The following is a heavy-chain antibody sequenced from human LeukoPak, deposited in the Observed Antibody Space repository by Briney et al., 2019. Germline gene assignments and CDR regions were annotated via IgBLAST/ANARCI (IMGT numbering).Heavy chain of an antibody. CDR1: GFTFTVYA. J-gene: IGHJ4*02. Sequence: GGSLRLPCAASGFTFTVYAMSWVRQAPGKGLEWVSAISGSSDNTYFADSVKGRFTISRDNSKNTVSLQMNSLRAEDTAVYYCARDGGNSWDYWGQGTLVTVS. CDR3: ARDGGNSWDY. D-gene: IGHD6-13*01. CDR2: ISGSSDNT. V-gene: IGHV3-23*01.